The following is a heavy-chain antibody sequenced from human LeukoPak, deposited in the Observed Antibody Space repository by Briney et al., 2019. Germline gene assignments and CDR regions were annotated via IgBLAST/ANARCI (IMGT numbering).Heavy chain of an antibody. Sequence: SETLSLTCTVSGGSISSYYWSWIRQPPGKGLEWIGEINHSGSTNYNPSLKSRVTISVDTSKNQFSLKLSSVTAADTAVYYCAREPYGDYVSDDYWGQGTLVTVSS. D-gene: IGHD4-17*01. CDR2: INHSGST. J-gene: IGHJ4*02. CDR3: AREPYGDYVSDDY. V-gene: IGHV4-34*01. CDR1: GGSISSYY.